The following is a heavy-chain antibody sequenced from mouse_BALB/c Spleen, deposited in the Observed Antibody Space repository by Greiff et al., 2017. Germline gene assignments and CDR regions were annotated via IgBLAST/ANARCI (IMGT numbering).Heavy chain of an antibody. CDR3: ARGITTPHYYAMDY. D-gene: IGHD2-4*01. Sequence: DVMLVESGGGLVKPGGSLKLSCAASGFDFSRYWMSWVRQAPGKGLEWIGEINPDSSTINYTPSLKDKFIISRDNAKNTLYLQMSKVRSEDTALYYCARGITTPHYYAMDYWGQGTSVTVSS. CDR2: INPDSSTI. J-gene: IGHJ4*01. V-gene: IGHV4-1*02. CDR1: GFDFSRYW.